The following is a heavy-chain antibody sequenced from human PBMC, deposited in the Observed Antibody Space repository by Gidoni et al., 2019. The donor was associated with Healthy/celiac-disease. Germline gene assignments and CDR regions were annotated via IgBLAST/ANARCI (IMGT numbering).Heavy chain of an antibody. CDR1: GGSFSGYY. CDR3: ARVGSSWFRATIDY. Sequence: QVQLQQWGAGLLKPSETLSLTCAVYGGSFSGYYWSWIRQPPGKGLEWIGEINHSGSTNYNPSLKSRVTISVDTSKNQFSLKLSSVTAADTAVYYCARVGSSWFRATIDYWGQGTLVTVSS. J-gene: IGHJ4*02. V-gene: IGHV4-34*01. D-gene: IGHD6-13*01. CDR2: INHSGST.